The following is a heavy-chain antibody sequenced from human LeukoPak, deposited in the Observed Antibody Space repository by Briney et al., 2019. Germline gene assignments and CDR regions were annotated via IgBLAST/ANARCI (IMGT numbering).Heavy chain of an antibody. CDR1: GFTFSSYG. D-gene: IGHD3-22*01. CDR3: AKARGPSSGYYYDDAFDI. V-gene: IGHV3-23*01. J-gene: IGHJ3*02. Sequence: GRSLRLSCAASGFTFSSYGMSWVRQAPGKGLEWVSAISGSGGSTYYADSVKGRFTISRDNSKNTLYLQMNSLRAEDTAVYYCAKARGPSSGYYYDDAFDIWGQGTMVTVSS. CDR2: ISGSGGST.